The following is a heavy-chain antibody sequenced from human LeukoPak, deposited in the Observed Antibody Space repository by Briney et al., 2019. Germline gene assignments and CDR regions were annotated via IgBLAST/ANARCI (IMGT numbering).Heavy chain of an antibody. Sequence: SGGSLRLSCAASGFTFSSYGMHWVRQAPGKGLEWVAVISYDGNYKYYADSVKGRFTISRDNSKNTLYLQMNSLRAEDTAVYYCVKEDPYSSGWCKDWGQGTLVTVSS. CDR1: GFTFSSYG. J-gene: IGHJ4*02. CDR2: ISYDGNYK. CDR3: VKEDPYSSGWCKD. D-gene: IGHD6-19*01. V-gene: IGHV3-30*18.